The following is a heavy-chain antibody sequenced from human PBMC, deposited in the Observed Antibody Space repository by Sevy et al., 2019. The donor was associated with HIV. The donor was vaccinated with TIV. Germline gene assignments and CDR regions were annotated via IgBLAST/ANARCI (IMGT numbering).Heavy chain of an antibody. J-gene: IGHJ6*02. CDR3: ARTVQVLRYVDGGPRVYGMDV. CDR2: ISSSSSYI. V-gene: IGHV3-21*01. Sequence: GGFLRLSCAASGFTFSSYSMNWVRQAPGKGLEWLSSISSSSSYIYYADSVKGRFTISRDNAKNSLYLQMNSLVAEDTAVYYCARTVQVLRYVDGGPRVYGMDVWGQGTTVTVSS. D-gene: IGHD3-9*01. CDR1: GFTFSSYS.